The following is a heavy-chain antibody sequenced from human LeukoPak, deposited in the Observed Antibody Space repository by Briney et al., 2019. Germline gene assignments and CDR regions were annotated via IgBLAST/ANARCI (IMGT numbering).Heavy chain of an antibody. CDR3: ARLYSSS. D-gene: IGHD6-13*01. CDR1: GGSISSYY. Sequence: SETLSLTCTVSGGSISSYYWSWIRQPPGKGLEWIGYIYYSGSTNYNPSLKSRVTISVDTSKNQFSLKLSSVTAADTAVYYCARLYSSSWGQGTPVTVSS. V-gene: IGHV4-59*01. J-gene: IGHJ4*02. CDR2: IYYSGST.